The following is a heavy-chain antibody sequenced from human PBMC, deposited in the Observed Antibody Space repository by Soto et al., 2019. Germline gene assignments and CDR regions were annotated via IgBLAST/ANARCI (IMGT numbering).Heavy chain of an antibody. V-gene: IGHV3-21*02. CDR1: GFTLSSYN. Sequence: EVQLVESGGGLVKPGGSLRLSCAASGFTLSSYNMNWVRQAPGEGLEWVSSISTSSSYIYYADSIKGRFTVSRDNAKNCLYLHMNSLRAEDMCVYYCARALVDCGYDMGPAYYFYCWGQGSLVTVSS. CDR2: ISTSSSYI. CDR3: ARALVDCGYDMGPAYYFYC. J-gene: IGHJ4*02. D-gene: IGHD5-12*01.